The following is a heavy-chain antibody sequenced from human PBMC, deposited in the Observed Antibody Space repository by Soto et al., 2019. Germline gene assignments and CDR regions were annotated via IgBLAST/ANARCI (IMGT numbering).Heavy chain of an antibody. Sequence: GESLKISCQGSGYTFANYWINWVRQVPGKGLEWMGRIDPSDSYSSFSPSFQGHVNISVDKSINTAYLKWNSLKASDTAIYYCARHRREEFHYPADYWGQGALVTVCS. D-gene: IGHD2-21*01. CDR2: IDPSDSYS. CDR1: GYTFANYW. V-gene: IGHV5-10-1*01. J-gene: IGHJ4*02. CDR3: ARHRREEFHYPADY.